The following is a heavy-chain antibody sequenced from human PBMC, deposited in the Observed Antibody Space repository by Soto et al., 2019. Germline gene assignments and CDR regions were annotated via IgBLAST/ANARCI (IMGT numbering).Heavy chain of an antibody. Sequence: EVQLVESGGGLVQPGGSLRLSCAASGFTFSSYEMNWVRQAPGKGLEWVSYISSSGSTIYYADSVKGRFTISRDNAKNSLYLQMNSLRAEDTGVYYCARDSRQYYDSSGYYCYFDYWGQGTLVTVSS. D-gene: IGHD3-22*01. CDR2: ISSSGSTI. CDR1: GFTFSSYE. CDR3: ARDSRQYYDSSGYYCYFDY. V-gene: IGHV3-48*03. J-gene: IGHJ4*02.